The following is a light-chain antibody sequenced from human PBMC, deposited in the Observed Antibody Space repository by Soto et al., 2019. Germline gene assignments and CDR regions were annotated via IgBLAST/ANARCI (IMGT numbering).Light chain of an antibody. Sequence: DIQMTQSPSSLSASVGDRVTITCRASQSIVTYLNWYLQKPGKAPKLLIYAASNLQSGVPSRFSGSGSGTDFTLTISSLQPEDFATYFSQQSYSTPPWTFGQGTKVEIK. J-gene: IGKJ1*01. CDR1: QSIVTY. V-gene: IGKV1-39*01. CDR3: QQSYSTPPWT. CDR2: AAS.